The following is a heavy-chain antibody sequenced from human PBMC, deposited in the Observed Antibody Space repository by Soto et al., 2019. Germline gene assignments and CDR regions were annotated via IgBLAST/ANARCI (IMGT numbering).Heavy chain of an antibody. J-gene: IGHJ4*02. CDR3: AKVMEGTYRLDY. D-gene: IGHD1-1*01. CDR1: GFTFSSYA. V-gene: IGHV3-23*01. CDR2: ISGSGGST. Sequence: EVQLLESGGGLVQPGGSLRLSCAASGFTFSSYAMSWVRQAPGKGLEWVSAISGSGGSTYYADSVKGRFTISRDKSKHTLYLQMNSLRAEDTAVYYCAKVMEGTYRLDYWGQGTLITVSS.